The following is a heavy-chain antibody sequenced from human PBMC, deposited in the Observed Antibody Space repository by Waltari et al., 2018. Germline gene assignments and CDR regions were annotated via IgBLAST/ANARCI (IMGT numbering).Heavy chain of an antibody. CDR3: AKGTVHYYDSSGYLNY. D-gene: IGHD3-22*01. Sequence: EVQLLESGGGLVQPGGSLRLSCAASGFTFSSYAMSWVRQAPGKGLEWVSAISGSGGSTYYADSVKGRFTISRDNSKNTLYLQMNSLRAEDTAVYYCAKGTVHYYDSSGYLNYWGQGTLVTVSS. V-gene: IGHV3-23*01. CDR1: GFTFSSYA. J-gene: IGHJ4*02. CDR2: ISGSGGST.